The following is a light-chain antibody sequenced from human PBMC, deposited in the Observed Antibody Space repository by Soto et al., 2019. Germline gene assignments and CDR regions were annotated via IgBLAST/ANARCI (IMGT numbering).Light chain of an antibody. V-gene: IGKV3-11*01. CDR2: DAS. CDR1: QSVSSS. J-gene: IGKJ3*01. Sequence: EIVLTQSPDTLSLSPGERATLSCRASQSVSSSLAWYQQKPGQAPRLLIYDASNRATGIPARFSGSGSGTDFTLTISSLEAEDFAVYYCQQRSNWPPEVTFGPGNKVDIK. CDR3: QQRSNWPPEVT.